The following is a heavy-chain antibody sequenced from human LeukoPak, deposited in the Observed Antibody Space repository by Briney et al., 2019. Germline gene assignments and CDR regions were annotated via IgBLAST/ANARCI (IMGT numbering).Heavy chain of an antibody. CDR2: INQDGTTR. J-gene: IGHJ4*02. CDR1: GFTFSNSW. V-gene: IGHV3-7*01. CDR3: SRDFGQQQFDY. Sequence: PGGSLRLSCVDSGFTFSNSWMTWVRQAPGKGPEWLANINQDGTTRNYVDSVKGRFTISRDNAKNSLYLQMNSLRVEDTAVYYCSRDFGQQQFDYWGQGTLVTVSS. D-gene: IGHD3/OR15-3a*01.